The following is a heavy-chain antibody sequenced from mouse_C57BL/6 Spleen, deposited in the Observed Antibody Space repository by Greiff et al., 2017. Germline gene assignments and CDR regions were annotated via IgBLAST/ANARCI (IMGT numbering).Heavy chain of an antibody. CDR2: INPNNGGT. J-gene: IGHJ1*03. D-gene: IGHD1-1*01. CDR3: ARSGSSYRYFDV. CDR1: GYTFTDYN. Sequence: EVQLQQSGPELVKPGASVKIPCKASGYTFTDYNMDWVKQSHGKSLEWIGDINPNNGGTFYNQKFKGKATLTVDKSSSTAYMELRSLTSEDTAVYYCARSGSSYRYFDVWGTGTTVTVSS. V-gene: IGHV1-18*01.